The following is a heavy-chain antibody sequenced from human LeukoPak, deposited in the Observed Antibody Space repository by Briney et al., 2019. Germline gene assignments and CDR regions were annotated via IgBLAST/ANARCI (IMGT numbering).Heavy chain of an antibody. J-gene: IGHJ6*04. CDR2: INRDGSST. CDR1: GFTFSSYW. V-gene: IGHV3-74*01. CDR3: ARDAACCMDV. Sequence: GGSLRLSCAASGFTFSSYWMHWVRQAPGKGLVWVSRINRDGSSTTYADSVKGRFIISRDNAKSTLYLQMNSLRTEDTAVYYCARDAACCMDVWGEGTTVTVSS. D-gene: IGHD2-15*01.